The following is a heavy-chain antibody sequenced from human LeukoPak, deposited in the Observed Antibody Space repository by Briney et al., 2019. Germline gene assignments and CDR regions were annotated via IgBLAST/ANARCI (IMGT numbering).Heavy chain of an antibody. CDR3: ARVSWDSSGYYFDY. V-gene: IGHV1-2*02. CDR2: INPNSGGT. J-gene: IGHJ4*02. Sequence: GASVKVSCKASGYTFTGYYMHWVRQAPGQGLEWMGWINPNSGGTNYAQKFQGRVTMTRDTSISTAYLELSRLRSDDTAVYYCARVSWDSSGYYFDYWGQGTLVTVSS. D-gene: IGHD3-22*01. CDR1: GYTFTGYY.